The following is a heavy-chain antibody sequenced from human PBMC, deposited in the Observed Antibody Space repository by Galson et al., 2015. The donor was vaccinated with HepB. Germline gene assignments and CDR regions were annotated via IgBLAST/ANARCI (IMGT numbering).Heavy chain of an antibody. Sequence: TLSLTCTVSGDSINSGHNYWSWLRQHPGKGLEWIAYIYYSGTTFYNPSLKSRATISVDTSKNQFSLKLTSVTTADTAVYYCARDGRDAYGDNNWFDPWGQGILVTVSS. CDR2: IYYSGTT. J-gene: IGHJ5*02. CDR3: ARDGRDAYGDNNWFDP. CDR1: GDSINSGHNY. V-gene: IGHV4-31*03. D-gene: IGHD4-17*01.